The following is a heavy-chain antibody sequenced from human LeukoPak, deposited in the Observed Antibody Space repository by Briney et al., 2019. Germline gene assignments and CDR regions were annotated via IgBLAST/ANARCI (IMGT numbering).Heavy chain of an antibody. V-gene: IGHV3-9*01. Sequence: GRSLRLSCAASGFTFDDYAMHWVRQAPGKGLEWVSGISWNSGSIGYADSVKGRFTISRDNAKNSLYLQMNSLRAEDTALYYCAREDYGDSVAFDYWGQGTLVTVSS. CDR2: ISWNSGSI. CDR3: AREDYGDSVAFDY. J-gene: IGHJ4*02. D-gene: IGHD4-17*01. CDR1: GFTFDDYA.